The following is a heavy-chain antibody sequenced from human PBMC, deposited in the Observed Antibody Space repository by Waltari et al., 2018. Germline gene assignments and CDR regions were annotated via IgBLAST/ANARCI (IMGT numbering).Heavy chain of an antibody. V-gene: IGHV1-69*02. CDR2: SLPILGIA. CDR1: GGTFSSYT. J-gene: IGHJ4*02. CDR3: ARGRYSYGYSFDY. Sequence: QVQLVQSGAEVKKPGSSVKVSCKASGGTFSSYTISWVRQAPGQGLEWMGRSLPILGIATDAQKFQCRVTITADKSTGTAYMELTSLRSDDTAVYYCARGRYSYGYSFDYWGQGTLVTVSS. D-gene: IGHD5-18*01.